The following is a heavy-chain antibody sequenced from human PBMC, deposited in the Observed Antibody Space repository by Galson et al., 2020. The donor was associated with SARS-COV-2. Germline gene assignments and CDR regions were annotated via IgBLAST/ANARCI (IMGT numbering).Heavy chain of an antibody. V-gene: IGHV4-38-2*02. D-gene: IGHD3-22*01. Sequence: ASETLSLTCTVSGYSISSGYYWGWIRQPPGKGLEWIGSIYHSGSTYYNPSLKSRVTISVDTSKNQFSLKLSSVTAADTAVYYCARDSNYYDSSGYYYVYWFDPWGQGTLVTVSS. CDR1: GYSISSGYY. CDR3: ARDSNYYDSSGYYYVYWFDP. CDR2: IYHSGST. J-gene: IGHJ5*02.